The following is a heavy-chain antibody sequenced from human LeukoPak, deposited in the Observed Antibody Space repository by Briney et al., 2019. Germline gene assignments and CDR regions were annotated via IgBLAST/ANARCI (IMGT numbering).Heavy chain of an antibody. J-gene: IGHJ4*02. D-gene: IGHD5-12*01. CDR2: INSDGSST. CDR1: GITLSDFW. CDR3: VRHFNSVATMQIDY. V-gene: IGHV3-74*01. Sequence: GGSLRLSCAASGITLSDFWFSWVRQAPGKGLVWVSRINSDGSSTSYADSVKGRFTISRDNAKNTLYLQMTSLRVEDTAFYHCVRHFNSVATMQIDYWGQGILVSVSS.